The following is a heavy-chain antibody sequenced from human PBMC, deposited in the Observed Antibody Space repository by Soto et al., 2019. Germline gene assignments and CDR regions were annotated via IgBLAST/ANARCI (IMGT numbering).Heavy chain of an antibody. CDR1: GGSISSSSYY. CDR2: IYYSGST. CDR3: ATPPRYSGYDAAL. D-gene: IGHD5-12*01. Sequence: QLQLQESGPGLVKPSETLSLTCTVSGGSISSSSYYWGWIRQPPGKGLEWIGSIYYSGSTYYNPSLKSRVTISVDTSKNPFSLKLSSVTAADTAVYYCATPPRYSGYDAALWGRGTLVTVSS. J-gene: IGHJ2*01. V-gene: IGHV4-39*01.